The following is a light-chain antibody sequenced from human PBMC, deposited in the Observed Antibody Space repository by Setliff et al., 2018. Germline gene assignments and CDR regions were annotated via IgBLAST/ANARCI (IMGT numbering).Light chain of an antibody. V-gene: IGLV2-8*01. J-gene: IGLJ2*01. CDR2: EVT. CDR1: SSDVGGYKY. CDR3: TSYAGNNNLI. Sequence: QSVLTQPPSASGSPGQSVTISCTGTSSDVGGYKYVSWFQQHPGKAPKLMIYEVTKRPSGVPDRFSGSKSGNTASLTVSGPQADDEADYYCTSYAGNNNLIFGGGTK.